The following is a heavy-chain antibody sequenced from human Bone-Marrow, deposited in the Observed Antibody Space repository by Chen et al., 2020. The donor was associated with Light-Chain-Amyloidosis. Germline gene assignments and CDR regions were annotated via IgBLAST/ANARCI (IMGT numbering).Heavy chain of an antibody. V-gene: IGHV3-23*04. D-gene: IGHD3-9*01. Sequence: EVQLVESGGGLLQRGGSLRLSCAASGFAFSSYAMSWVRQAPGKGLEWVSTMKGSGGSRYYGDSVKGRLTIPRDNSKNALLLQMTSLRAEDTAVYYCAKDISYDDILPGYPADAFDIWGQGTMVTVSS. J-gene: IGHJ3*02. CDR3: AKDISYDDILPGYPADAFDI. CDR2: MKGSGGSR. CDR1: GFAFSSYA.